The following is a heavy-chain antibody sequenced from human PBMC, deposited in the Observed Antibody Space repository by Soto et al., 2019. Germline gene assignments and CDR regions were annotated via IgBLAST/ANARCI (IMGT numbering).Heavy chain of an antibody. Sequence: CAHSSITLCTPSTNWSWLGARGVWQWVGRIKSKTDGGTTDYAAPVKGRFTISRDDSKNTLYLQMNSLKTEDTHVYYCTTGKLVFGECAYCYGMDVWGQGTTVTVS. V-gene: IGHV3-15*07. CDR2: IKSKTDGGTT. D-gene: IGHD3-10*02. CDR3: TTGKLVFGECAYCYGMDV. J-gene: IGHJ6*02. CDR1: SITLCTPS.